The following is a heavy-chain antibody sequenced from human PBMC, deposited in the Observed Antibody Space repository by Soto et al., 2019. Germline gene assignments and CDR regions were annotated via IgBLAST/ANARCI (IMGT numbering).Heavy chain of an antibody. J-gene: IGHJ6*02. CDR3: AKKSGYDYFRDYYYYGMDV. CDR1: GFTFSSYA. V-gene: IGHV3-23*01. Sequence: PGGSLRLSCAASGFTFSSYAMSWVRQAPGKGLEWVSAISGSSGSTYYADSVKGRFTISRDNSKNTLYLQMNSLRAEDTAVYYCAKKSGYDYFRDYYYYGMDVWGQGTTVTVSS. D-gene: IGHD5-12*01. CDR2: ISGSSGST.